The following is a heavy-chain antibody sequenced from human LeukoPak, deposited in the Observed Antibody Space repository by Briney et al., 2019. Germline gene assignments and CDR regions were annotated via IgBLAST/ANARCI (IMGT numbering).Heavy chain of an antibody. J-gene: IGHJ4*02. D-gene: IGHD6-13*01. CDR3: ARGIWQQLFGY. V-gene: IGHV4-34*01. CDR2: INHSGST. CDR1: GESFSAYY. Sequence: SETLSLTCAVYGESFSAYYWTWIRQPPGKGLEWVGEINHSGSTNYNPSLKSRVTISVDTSKNQFSLKLSSVTAADTAVYYCARGIWQQLFGYWGQGTLVTVPS.